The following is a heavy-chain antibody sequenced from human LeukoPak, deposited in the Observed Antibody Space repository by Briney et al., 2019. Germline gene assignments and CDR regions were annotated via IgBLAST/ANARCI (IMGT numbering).Heavy chain of an antibody. CDR2: IYYSGST. CDR3: ARSRFGVSIYFDY. Sequence: SETLSLTYTVSGGSISSYYWSWLRQPPGKGLEWIGYIYYSGSTNYNPSLKSRVTISVDTSKNQFSLKLSSVTAADTAVYYCARSRFGVSIYFDYWGRGTLVTVSS. J-gene: IGHJ4*02. CDR1: GGSISSYY. V-gene: IGHV4-59*08. D-gene: IGHD3-3*01.